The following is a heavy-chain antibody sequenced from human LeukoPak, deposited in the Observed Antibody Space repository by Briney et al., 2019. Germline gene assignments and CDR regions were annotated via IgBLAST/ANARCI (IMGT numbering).Heavy chain of an antibody. CDR3: ARARGGIYGGDRLVYHDAFDI. CDR2: ISYDGSNK. Sequence: TGGSLRLSCAASGFTFSSYAMHWVRQAPGKGLEWVAVISYDGSNKYYADSVKGRFTISRDNSKNTLYLQMNSLRAEDTAVYYCARARGGIYGGDRLVYHDAFDIWGQGTMVTVSS. V-gene: IGHV3-30-3*01. J-gene: IGHJ3*02. D-gene: IGHD2-21*02. CDR1: GFTFSSYA.